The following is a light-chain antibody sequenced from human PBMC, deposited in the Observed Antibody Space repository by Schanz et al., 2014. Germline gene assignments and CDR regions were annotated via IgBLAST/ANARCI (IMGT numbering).Light chain of an antibody. V-gene: IGLV7-46*01. Sequence: QTVVTQEPSLTVSPGGTVTLTCGSSTGPVTNTNYPYWFQQKTGQAPRTLIYDTSNKNSWTPARFSGSLLGGKAALTLSGAQPEDEAEYYCLLYYGGARVFGGGTKLTVL. CDR3: LLYYGGARV. J-gene: IGLJ3*02. CDR2: DTS. CDR1: TGPVTNTNY.